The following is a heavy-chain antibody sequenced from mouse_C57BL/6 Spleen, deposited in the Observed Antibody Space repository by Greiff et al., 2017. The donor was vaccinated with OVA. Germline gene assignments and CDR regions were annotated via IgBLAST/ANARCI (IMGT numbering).Heavy chain of an antibody. Sequence: QVQLKQPGAELVKPGASVKLSCKASGYTFTSYWMHWVKQRPGRGLEWIGRIDPNSGGTKYNEKFKSKATLTVDKPSSTAYMQLSSLTSEDSAVYYCARTAYDYDGDYAMDYWGQGTSVTVSS. CDR3: ARTAYDYDGDYAMDY. CDR2: IDPNSGGT. V-gene: IGHV1-72*01. CDR1: GYTFTSYW. D-gene: IGHD2-4*01. J-gene: IGHJ4*01.